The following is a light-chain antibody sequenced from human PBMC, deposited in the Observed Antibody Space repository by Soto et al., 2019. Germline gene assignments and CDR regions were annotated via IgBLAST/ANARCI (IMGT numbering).Light chain of an antibody. J-gene: IGKJ2*01. CDR1: QRVSSSY. CDR2: GAS. CDR3: QRYGSSPPFT. Sequence: EIVLTQSPGTLSLSPGERATLSCRASQRVSSSYLAWYQQKPRQAHRLLIYGASTRGTGIPDRFSGSGSGTDFTLTISRLEPEDFAVYFCQRYGSSPPFTFGQGTKVEI. V-gene: IGKV3-20*01.